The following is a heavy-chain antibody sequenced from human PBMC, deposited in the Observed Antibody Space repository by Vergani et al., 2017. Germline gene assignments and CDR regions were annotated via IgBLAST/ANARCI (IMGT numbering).Heavy chain of an antibody. Sequence: QVQLQQWGGGLLKPSETLSLTCVVNGGSFTSYHWTWIRQSPGEGLEWVGDIDHTGRPDYNPSLKSRFTMSVEKSRNQFSLTLNSVTATDTAIYFCARVNTETNGHLYYYYYMDVWGQGTAVTVS. D-gene: IGHD4-11*01. CDR2: IDHTGRP. CDR3: ARVNTETNGHLYYYYYMDV. V-gene: IGHV4-34*01. CDR1: GGSFTSYH. J-gene: IGHJ6*03.